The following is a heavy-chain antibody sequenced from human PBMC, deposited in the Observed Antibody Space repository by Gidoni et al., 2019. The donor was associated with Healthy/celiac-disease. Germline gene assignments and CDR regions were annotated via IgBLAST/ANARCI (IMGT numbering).Heavy chain of an antibody. Sequence: EVQLVQSGAEVKKPGESLKISCQGSGYSFTSYWIGWVRQMPGKGLEWMGIIYPGDSDTRYSPSFQGQVTISADKSISTAYLQWSSLKASDTAMYYCARHPDYYDSSGYYYYFDYWGQGTLVTVSS. CDR3: ARHPDYYDSSGYYYYFDY. V-gene: IGHV5-51*01. CDR2: IYPGDSDT. J-gene: IGHJ4*02. D-gene: IGHD3-22*01. CDR1: GYSFTSYW.